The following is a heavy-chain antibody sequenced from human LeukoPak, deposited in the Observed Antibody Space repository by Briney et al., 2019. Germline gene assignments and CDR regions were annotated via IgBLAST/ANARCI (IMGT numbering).Heavy chain of an antibody. Sequence: PSETLSLTCTVSGGSISSYYWSWIRQPAGKGLGWIGRIYTSGSTNYNPSLKSRVTMSVDTSKNQFSLKLSSVTAADTAVYYCARGGGSYPYWGQGTLVTVSS. V-gene: IGHV4-4*07. CDR3: ARGGGSYPY. J-gene: IGHJ4*02. D-gene: IGHD1-26*01. CDR1: GGSISSYY. CDR2: IYTSGST.